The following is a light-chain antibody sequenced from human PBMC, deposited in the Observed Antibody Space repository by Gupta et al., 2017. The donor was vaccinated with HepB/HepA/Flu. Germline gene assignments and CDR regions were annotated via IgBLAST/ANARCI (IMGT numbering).Light chain of an antibody. CDR1: QSVSSSY. J-gene: IGKJ1*01. V-gene: IGKV3-20*01. CDR3: QQDGSSWT. CDR2: GAS. Sequence: EIVLTQSPGTLSLSPGERAILSCRASQSVSSSYLAWYQQNPGQAPRLLIYGASSRATGIPDRFSGSGSGTDFTLTSSRLEPEDFAVYYCQQDGSSWTFGQGTKVEIK.